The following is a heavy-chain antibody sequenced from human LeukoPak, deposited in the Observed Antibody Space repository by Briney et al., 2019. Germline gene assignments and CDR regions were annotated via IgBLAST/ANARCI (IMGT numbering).Heavy chain of an antibody. CDR3: ARVGPGIERVPAALSSVRLFDY. Sequence: PGGSLRLSCAASGFTFSNYGMHWVRQAPGKGLEWVAFIWYDGSNKYYADSVKGRFTISRDNSKNTLYLQMNSLRAEDTAVYYCARVGPGIERVPAALSSVRLFDYWGQGTLVTVSS. D-gene: IGHD2-2*01. CDR2: IWYDGSNK. V-gene: IGHV3-33*01. J-gene: IGHJ4*02. CDR1: GFTFSNYG.